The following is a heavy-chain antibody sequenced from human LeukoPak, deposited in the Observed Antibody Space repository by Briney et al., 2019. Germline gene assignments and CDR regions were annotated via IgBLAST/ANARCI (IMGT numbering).Heavy chain of an antibody. CDR3: ARDPYGDYGFDY. CDR1: GGSFSGYY. Sequence: PSETLSLTCAVYGGSFSGYYWSWIRQPPGKGLEWIGEINHSGSTNYNPFLKSRVTISVDTSKNQFSLKLSSVTAADTAVYYCARDPYGDYGFDYWGQGTLVTVSS. J-gene: IGHJ4*02. V-gene: IGHV4-34*01. D-gene: IGHD4-17*01. CDR2: INHSGST.